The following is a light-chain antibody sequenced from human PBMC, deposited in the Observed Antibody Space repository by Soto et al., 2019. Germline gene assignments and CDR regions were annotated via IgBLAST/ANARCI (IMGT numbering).Light chain of an antibody. CDR2: AAS. CDR3: QQRSNWPLT. V-gene: IGKV1-27*01. Sequence: DIQMTQSPSSLSASVGDRVTITCRANQDISYYLAWYQQKQGKVPKLLIYAASTLQSGVPSRFSGSGSGTDFTLTISSLQPEDFAVYYCQQRSNWPLTFGGGTKVEIK. J-gene: IGKJ4*01. CDR1: QDISYY.